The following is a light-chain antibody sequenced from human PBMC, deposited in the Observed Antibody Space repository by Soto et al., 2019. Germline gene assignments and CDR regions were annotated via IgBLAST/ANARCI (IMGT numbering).Light chain of an antibody. V-gene: IGKV3-15*01. CDR1: QSVSSN. J-gene: IGKJ4*01. CDR2: GAS. Sequence: EIVLTQSPGTLSLSPGERATLSCRASQSVSSNLAWYQQKPGQAPRVLIYGASTRATGMPARFSGSGSGTEFTLTISSLQSEDFAVYYCQQYNNWPLTFGGGTKVDIK. CDR3: QQYNNWPLT.